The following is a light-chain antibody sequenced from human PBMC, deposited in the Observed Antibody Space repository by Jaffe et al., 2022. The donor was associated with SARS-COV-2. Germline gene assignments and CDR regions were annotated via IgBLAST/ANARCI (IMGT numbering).Light chain of an antibody. CDR2: GNS. CDR3: QSYDSRLRGSV. J-gene: IGLJ3*02. Sequence: QSVLTQPPSVSGAPGQRVTISCTGSSSNIGADHDVHWYQQLPGTAPKLLIYGNSNRHSGVPDRFSGSKSGTSASLAIAGLQAEDEADYHCQSYDSRLRGSVFGGGTKLTVL. CDR1: SSNIGADHD. V-gene: IGLV1-40*01.